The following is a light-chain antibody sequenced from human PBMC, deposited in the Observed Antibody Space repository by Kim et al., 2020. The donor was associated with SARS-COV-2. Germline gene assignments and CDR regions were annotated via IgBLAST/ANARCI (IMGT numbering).Light chain of an antibody. V-gene: IGLV3-21*04. CDR3: QVWDSSSDVV. Sequence: SYELTQPPSVSVAPGKTARITCGGNNIGSNSVHWYQQKPGQAPVLVIYYDSDRPSGIPERFSGSNSGNTATLTISRVEAGDEADYYCQVWDSSSDVVFGGGTKLTVL. CDR1: NIGSNS. CDR2: YDS. J-gene: IGLJ2*01.